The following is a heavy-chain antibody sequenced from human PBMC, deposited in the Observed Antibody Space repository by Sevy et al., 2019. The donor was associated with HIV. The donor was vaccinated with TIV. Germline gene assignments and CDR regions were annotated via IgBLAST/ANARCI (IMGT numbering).Heavy chain of an antibody. CDR1: GFTFSTYW. CDR2: IKQDGSEK. CDR3: ARDSPGPHDAFDI. J-gene: IGHJ3*02. Sequence: GGSLRLSCAASGFTFSTYWMTWVRQAPGKGLEWVANIKQDGSEKYYVDSVKGRCTISRDNAKNSLRLQMNSLRVEDTAVYYCARDSPGPHDAFDIWGQGTMVTVSS. V-gene: IGHV3-7*01.